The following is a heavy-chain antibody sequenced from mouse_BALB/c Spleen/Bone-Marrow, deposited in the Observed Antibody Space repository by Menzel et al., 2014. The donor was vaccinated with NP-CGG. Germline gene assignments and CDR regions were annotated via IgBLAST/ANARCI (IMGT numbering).Heavy chain of an antibody. CDR2: IDPANGNT. CDR1: GFNIKDTH. J-gene: IGHJ3*01. CDR3: SRDYGGTAWFAC. Sequence: VQLQQSGAELVKPGASVKLSCTASGFNIKDTHMHWVKQGPEQGLEWIGRIDPANGNTKYDPNFQGKATITADTSSNTAYLQLSSLTSEDTAVYYCSRDYGGTAWFACWGHGTLVTGSA. V-gene: IGHV14-3*02. D-gene: IGHD1-1*01.